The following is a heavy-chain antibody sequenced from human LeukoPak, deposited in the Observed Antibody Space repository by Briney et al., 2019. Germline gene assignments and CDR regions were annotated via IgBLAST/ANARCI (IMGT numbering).Heavy chain of an antibody. CDR1: GFTFSSYA. D-gene: IGHD1-20*01. Sequence: GGSLRLSCAVSGFTFSSYAVSWVRQAPGKGLEWVSTISGTGRTYYADSVKGRFTISRDNSKNTLYLQMNSLRAEDTAVYYCAKEQFSNWNVVIGVARAGPLDYWGQGTLVTVSS. CDR3: AKEQFSNWNVVIGVARAGPLDY. J-gene: IGHJ4*02. V-gene: IGHV3-23*01. CDR2: ISGTGRT.